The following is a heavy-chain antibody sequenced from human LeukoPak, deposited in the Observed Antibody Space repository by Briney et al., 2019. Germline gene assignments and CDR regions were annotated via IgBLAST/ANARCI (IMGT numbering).Heavy chain of an antibody. CDR2: INHSGST. Sequence: SETLSLTCAVYGGSFSGYYWSWIRQPPGKGLEWIGEINHSGSTNYNPSLKSRVTISVDTSKNQFPLKLRSVTAADTAVYYCAREVGRLPDYWGQGTLVTVSS. J-gene: IGHJ4*02. V-gene: IGHV4-34*01. CDR1: GGSFSGYY. CDR3: AREVGRLPDY. D-gene: IGHD5-18*01.